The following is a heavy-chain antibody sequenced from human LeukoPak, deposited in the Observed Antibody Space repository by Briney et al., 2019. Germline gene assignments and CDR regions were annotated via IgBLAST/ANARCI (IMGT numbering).Heavy chain of an antibody. V-gene: IGHV1-8*01. Sequence: ASVKVSCKASGYTFTSYDINWVRQATGQGLEWMGWMNPNSGNTGYAQKFQGRVTMTRNTSISTASMELSSLRSEDTAVYFCASFSSSWYELDYWGEGTLVTVSS. D-gene: IGHD6-13*01. J-gene: IGHJ4*02. CDR2: MNPNSGNT. CDR3: ASFSSSWYELDY. CDR1: GYTFTSYD.